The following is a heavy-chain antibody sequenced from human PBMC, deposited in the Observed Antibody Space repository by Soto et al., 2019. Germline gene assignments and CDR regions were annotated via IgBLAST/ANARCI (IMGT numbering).Heavy chain of an antibody. D-gene: IGHD5-12*01. CDR1: GGTFSSYA. V-gene: IGHV1-69*12. CDR2: IVPIVDTA. CDR3: VRVVAIPGYPDY. J-gene: IGHJ4*02. Sequence: QVQLVQSGAEVRQPASSVKVSCKTSGGTFSSYAISWVRQAPGQGLEWMGGIVPIVDTATYAQKFQGRVTITADESTSTAYMELSRLRSDDTAVYYCVRVVAIPGYPDYCGQGTLVTVSS.